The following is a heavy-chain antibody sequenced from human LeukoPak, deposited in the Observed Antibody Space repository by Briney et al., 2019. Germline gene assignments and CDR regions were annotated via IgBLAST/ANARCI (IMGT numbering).Heavy chain of an antibody. CDR1: GFTFSSYW. D-gene: IGHD1-26*01. V-gene: IGHV3-7*01. J-gene: IGHJ4*02. Sequence: PGGSLRLSCAASGFTFSSYWMSWVRQAPGKGLEWVANIKQDGSEKYYVDSVEGRFTIYRDNAKNSLYLQMNSLRAEDTAVYYCARKPNSWEVLLPDYWGQGTLVTVSS. CDR2: IKQDGSEK. CDR3: ARKPNSWEVLLPDY.